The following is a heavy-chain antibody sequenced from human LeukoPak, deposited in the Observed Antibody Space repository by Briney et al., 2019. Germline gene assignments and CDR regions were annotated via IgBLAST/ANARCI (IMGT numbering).Heavy chain of an antibody. CDR1: GGPINDSSFY. Sequence: PSETLSLTCTVSGGPINDSSFYWGWIRQPPGKGLEWIGSVYLSGRTHSNPSHRSRVTISLETSKDYFSLKMRSVTAADTAIYYCARVRQAYNWFDPWGQGTLVSVSS. V-gene: IGHV4-39*07. CDR2: VYLSGRT. CDR3: ARVRQAYNWFDP. J-gene: IGHJ5*02. D-gene: IGHD3-16*01.